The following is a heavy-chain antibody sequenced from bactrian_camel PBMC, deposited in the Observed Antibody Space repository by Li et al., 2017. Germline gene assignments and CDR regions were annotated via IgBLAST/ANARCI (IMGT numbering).Heavy chain of an antibody. V-gene: IGHV3S55*01. D-gene: IGHD7*01. CDR2: IVFGGST. CDR1: GAPFDDGD. J-gene: IGHJ4*01. Sequence: HVQLVESGGGSVETGGSLKLSCTTSGAPFDDGDMGWYRQAPGIECKLISTIVFGGSTFYSDSVKGRFTTSRDNTKSTLHLQINSLKPEDTAMYYCAADDLCEVVPDTPYALSFEYNYWGQGTQVTVS. CDR3: AADDLCEVVPDTPYALSFEYNY.